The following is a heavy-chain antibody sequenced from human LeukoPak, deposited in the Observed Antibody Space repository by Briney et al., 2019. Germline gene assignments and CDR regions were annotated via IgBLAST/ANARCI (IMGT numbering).Heavy chain of an antibody. J-gene: IGHJ4*02. CDR2: IYTSGST. V-gene: IGHV4-61*02. D-gene: IGHD3-3*01. Sequence: SETLSLTCTVSGGSISSSSYYWSWIRQPAGKGLEWIGRIYTSGSTNYNPSLKSRVTMSVDTSKNQFSLKLSSVTAADTAVYYCARSDFWSGYYYFDYWGQGTLVTVSS. CDR3: ARSDFWSGYYYFDY. CDR1: GGSISSSSYY.